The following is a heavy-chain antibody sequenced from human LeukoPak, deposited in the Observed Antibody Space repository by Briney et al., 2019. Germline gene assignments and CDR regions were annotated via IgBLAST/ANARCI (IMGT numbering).Heavy chain of an antibody. J-gene: IGHJ4*02. CDR2: ISWYSGSI. Sequence: PGRSLRLSCAASGFTFDDYAMHWVRQAPGKGLEWVSGISWYSGSIGYADSVKGRFTISRDNAKNSLYLQMNSLRAEDTALYYCAKDISVYYDILTGSNFDYWGQGTLVTVSS. CDR3: AKDISVYYDILTGSNFDY. CDR1: GFTFDDYA. D-gene: IGHD3-9*01. V-gene: IGHV3-9*01.